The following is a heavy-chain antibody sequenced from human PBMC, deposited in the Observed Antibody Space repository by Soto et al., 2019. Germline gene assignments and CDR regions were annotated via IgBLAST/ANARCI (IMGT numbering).Heavy chain of an antibody. CDR1: GYTFTSYG. V-gene: IGHV1-18*01. CDR3: AREASAGTLDY. CDR2: ICAYNGNT. Sequence: QVQLVQSGAEVKKPGASVKVSCKASGYTFTSYGISWVRQAPGQGLEWMGWICAYNGNTNHAQNLQGRVTVTTDTSTSTAYMELRSLRSDDTAGYYCAREASAGTLDYWGQGTLVTVSS. J-gene: IGHJ4*02. D-gene: IGHD6-13*01.